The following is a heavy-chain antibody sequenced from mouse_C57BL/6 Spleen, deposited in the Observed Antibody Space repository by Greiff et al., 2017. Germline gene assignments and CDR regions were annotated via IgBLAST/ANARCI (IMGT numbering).Heavy chain of an antibody. D-gene: IGHD2-2*01. CDR2: IWRGGST. Sequence: VQLQEPGPGLVQPSQSLSISCKVSGFSLTSYGVHWVRQSPGKGLEWLGVIWRGGSTDYNAAFMSRLSITKDNSKSQVFFKMNSLRADDTAIYYCAKIGYDGAMDYWGQGTSVTVSS. CDR1: GFSLTSYG. V-gene: IGHV2-5*01. J-gene: IGHJ4*01. CDR3: AKIGYDGAMDY.